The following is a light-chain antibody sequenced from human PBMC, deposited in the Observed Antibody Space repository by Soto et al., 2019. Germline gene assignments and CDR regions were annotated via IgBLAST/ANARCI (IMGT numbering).Light chain of an antibody. Sequence: EIVMTQSPATLSVSPGERATLSCRASQSVSSNLAWYQQKPGQAPRLPIYGASTRATGIPASFSGSGSGTDFTLTISRLEPEDFALYYCQQYHTSPLTFGQGTKVDI. CDR1: QSVSSN. V-gene: IGKV3-15*01. J-gene: IGKJ1*01. CDR3: QQYHTSPLT. CDR2: GAS.